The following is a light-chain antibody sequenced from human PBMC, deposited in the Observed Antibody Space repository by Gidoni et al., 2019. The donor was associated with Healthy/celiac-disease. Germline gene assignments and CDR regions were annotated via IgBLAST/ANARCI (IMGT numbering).Light chain of an antibody. CDR1: QGISSY. V-gene: IGKV1-9*01. CDR2: AAS. Sequence: DIQVTQSPSFLSASVGDRVPITCRASQGISSYLAWYKQKPGKAPKLLIYAASTLQSGVPSRFSGSGSGPEFTLTISSLQPEDFATYYCQQLNSYPRLTFGGGTKVEIK. CDR3: QQLNSYPRLT. J-gene: IGKJ4*01.